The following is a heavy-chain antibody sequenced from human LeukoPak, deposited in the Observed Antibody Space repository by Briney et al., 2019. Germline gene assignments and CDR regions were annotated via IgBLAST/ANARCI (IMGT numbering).Heavy chain of an antibody. CDR3: ARPHIVGPRPGAFDI. J-gene: IGHJ3*02. V-gene: IGHV4-34*01. Sequence: SETLSLTCAVYGGSFSGYYWSWIRQPPGKGLEWIGEINHSGSTNYNPSLKSRVTISVDTSKNQFSLKLSSVTAADTAVYYCARPHIVGPRPGAFDIWGQGTMVTVSS. CDR2: INHSGST. D-gene: IGHD1-26*01. CDR1: GGSFSGYY.